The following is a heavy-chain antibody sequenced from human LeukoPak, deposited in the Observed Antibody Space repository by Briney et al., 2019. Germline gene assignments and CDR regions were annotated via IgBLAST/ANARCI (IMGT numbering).Heavy chain of an antibody. J-gene: IGHJ4*02. V-gene: IGHV1-8*03. CDR2: MNPNCGNT. Sequence: GASVKVSCKASGYTFTSYDINWVRQATGQGLEWMGWMNPNCGNTGYAQKFQGRVTITRNTSISTAYLELSNLRSEDTAVYYCAREGGVTYCTNGVCHFDYWGQGTLVTVSS. CDR3: AREGGVTYCTNGVCHFDY. D-gene: IGHD2-8*01. CDR1: GYTFTSYD.